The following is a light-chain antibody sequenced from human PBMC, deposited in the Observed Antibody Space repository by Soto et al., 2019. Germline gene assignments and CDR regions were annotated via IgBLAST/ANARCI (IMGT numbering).Light chain of an antibody. V-gene: IGKV3-20*01. CDR3: QQYGSSHT. J-gene: IGKJ5*01. Sequence: ETVMTQSPSTLSLSPGESATLSCRASQGVSTNFAWYQQKLGQPPRLLIFGASTRATGIPDRFSGSGAGAYFNLTISRLEPADFGVYYCQQYGSSHTFGQGTRLEIK. CDR2: GAS. CDR1: QGVSTN.